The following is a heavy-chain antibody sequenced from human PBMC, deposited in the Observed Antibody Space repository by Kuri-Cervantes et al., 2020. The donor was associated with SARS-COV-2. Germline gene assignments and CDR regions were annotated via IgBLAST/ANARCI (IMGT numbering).Heavy chain of an antibody. J-gene: IGHJ4*02. V-gene: IGHV1-69*13. CDR2: IIPFFGTP. Sequence: SVKVSCKASGGTFSSYAISWVRQAPGQGLEWMGGIIPFFGTPSYAQRFEGRVTITADEPTRTVYMEMSSLTLDDTAVYFCARDVGYGGSSELDITYFDFWGQGTLVTVSS. CDR3: ARDVGYGGSSELDITYFDF. CDR1: GGTFSSYA. D-gene: IGHD4-23*01.